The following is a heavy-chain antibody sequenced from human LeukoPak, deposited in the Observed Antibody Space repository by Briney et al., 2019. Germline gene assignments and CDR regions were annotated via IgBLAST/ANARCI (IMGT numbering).Heavy chain of an antibody. CDR1: GFTFSTYA. V-gene: IGHV3-23*01. CDR2: IGASGAET. Sequence: GGSLRLSCTASGFTFSTYAMTWVRQAPGKRLDWVSAIGASGAETYYADSAKGRFTVSRDNSKNTLYLQMSSLRADDTAVYFCAKRPRDSSGYYLGAFDGWGQGTTVTVSS. D-gene: IGHD3-22*01. J-gene: IGHJ3*01. CDR3: AKRPRDSSGYYLGAFDG.